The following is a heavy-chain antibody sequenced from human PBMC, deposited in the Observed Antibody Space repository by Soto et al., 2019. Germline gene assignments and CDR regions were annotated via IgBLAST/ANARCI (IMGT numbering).Heavy chain of an antibody. CDR1: VFTFSSYG. Sequence: GGSLRLSCAASVFTFSSYGMHWVRQAPGKGLEWVAVISYDGSNKYYADSVKGRFTISRDNSKNTLYLQMNSLRAEDTAVYYCAKPLYCSSTSCQKFDYWGQGTLVTVSS. D-gene: IGHD2-2*01. CDR2: ISYDGSNK. J-gene: IGHJ4*02. V-gene: IGHV3-30*18. CDR3: AKPLYCSSTSCQKFDY.